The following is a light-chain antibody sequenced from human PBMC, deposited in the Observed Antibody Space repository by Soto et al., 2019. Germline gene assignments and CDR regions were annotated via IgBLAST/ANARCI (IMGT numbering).Light chain of an antibody. CDR1: FNDVGSYDL. V-gene: IGLV2-23*02. CDR3: CSYAGSGTLV. J-gene: IGLJ3*02. CDR2: KVT. Sequence: QSALTQPASVSGSPGQSITISCTGTFNDVGSYDLVSWYQHHPGKAPKLIIYKVTKRPSGISNRFSGSKSGNTASVTISGVEAEDEADYYCCSYAGSGTLVFGGGTKVTVL.